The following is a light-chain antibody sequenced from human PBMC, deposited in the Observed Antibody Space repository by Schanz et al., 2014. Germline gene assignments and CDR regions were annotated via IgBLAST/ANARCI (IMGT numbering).Light chain of an antibody. CDR1: QSVSN. Sequence: ENVLTQSPGTLSLSPGERATLSCRASQSVSNLAWYQQKPGQAPRLLIYGASSRATGIPDRFSGSGSGTDFTLTISRLEPEDFAVYYCQQYGSSRFGQGTRLEIK. V-gene: IGKV3-20*01. J-gene: IGKJ5*01. CDR2: GAS. CDR3: QQYGSSR.